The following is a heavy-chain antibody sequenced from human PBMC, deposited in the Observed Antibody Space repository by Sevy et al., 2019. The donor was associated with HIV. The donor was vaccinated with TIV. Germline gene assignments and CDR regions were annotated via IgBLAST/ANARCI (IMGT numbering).Heavy chain of an antibody. J-gene: IGHJ4*02. CDR3: AREAGPLRIFDY. D-gene: IGHD6-13*01. Sequence: ASVKVSCKASGGTFSSYAISWVRQAPGQGLDWMGGIIPIFGTANYTQKFQGRVTITADKSTSTAYMELSSLRSEDTAVYYCAREAGPLRIFDYWGQGTLVTVSS. V-gene: IGHV1-69*06. CDR2: IIPIFGTA. CDR1: GGTFSSYA.